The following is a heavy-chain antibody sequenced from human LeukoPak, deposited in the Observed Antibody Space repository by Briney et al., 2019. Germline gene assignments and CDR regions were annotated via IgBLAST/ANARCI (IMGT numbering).Heavy chain of an antibody. CDR1: GFTFSSYE. D-gene: IGHD5-18*01. Sequence: GGSLRLSCAASGFTFSSYEMNWVRQAPGKGLEWVSSISTRSSYTNYADSVKGRFTISRDNAKNSLYLQMNDLRAEDTAVYYCARPEEPAEDTAVAHFFDYWGQGILVTVSS. CDR2: ISTRSSYT. J-gene: IGHJ4*02. V-gene: IGHV3-21*05. CDR3: ARPEEPAEDTAVAHFFDY.